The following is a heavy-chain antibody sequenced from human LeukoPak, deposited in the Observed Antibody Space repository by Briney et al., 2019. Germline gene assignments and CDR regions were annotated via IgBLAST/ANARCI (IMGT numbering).Heavy chain of an antibody. J-gene: IGHJ4*02. CDR3: AKDYGGNYFDY. Sequence: PGRSLRLSCAASGFTFSSYGMHWVRQAPDKGLEWVAVIWYDGSNKYYADSVKGRFTISRDNSKNTLYLQMNSLRAEDTAVYYCAKDYGGNYFDYWGQGTLVTVSS. CDR1: GFTFSSYG. CDR2: IWYDGSNK. V-gene: IGHV3-33*06. D-gene: IGHD4-23*01.